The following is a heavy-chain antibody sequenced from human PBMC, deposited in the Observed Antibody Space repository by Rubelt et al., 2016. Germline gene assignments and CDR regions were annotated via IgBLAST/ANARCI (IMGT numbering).Heavy chain of an antibody. CDR2: IYHSGST. J-gene: IGHJ5*02. D-gene: IGHD3-22*01. Sequence: GEIYHSGSTNYNPSLKSRVTISVDKSKNQFSLKLSSVTAADTAVYYCARLRITMIVVVMFGASWFDPWGQGTLVTVSS. CDR3: ARLRITMIVVVMFGASWFDP. V-gene: IGHV4-4*02.